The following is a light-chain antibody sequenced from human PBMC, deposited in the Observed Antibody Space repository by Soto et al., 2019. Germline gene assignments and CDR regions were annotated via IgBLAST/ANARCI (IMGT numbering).Light chain of an antibody. V-gene: IGKV3-20*01. CDR3: HQYGTAPIT. CDR2: GAS. Sequence: EIVFTQSPGTLSLSPGERATLSCRASQSVSSSYLAWYQQKPGQAPRLLIYGASNRATGIPERFSGSGAGADCTRTISRLEPEDVEVDYCHQYGTAPITFGQGTRLEIK. J-gene: IGKJ5*01. CDR1: QSVSSSY.